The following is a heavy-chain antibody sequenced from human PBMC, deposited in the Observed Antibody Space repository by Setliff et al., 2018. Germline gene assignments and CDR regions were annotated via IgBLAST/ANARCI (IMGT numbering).Heavy chain of an antibody. CDR2: SKYRGNT. CDR3: ARNKADDKSGADTFDM. CDR1: GGSFSDYY. Sequence: SETLSLTCAVYGGSFSDYYWSWFRQSPGKGLEWIGESKYRGNTNYNAPLKSRVTISVDTSKNQLSLKLSSVTAADTAVYYCARNKADDKSGADTFDMWGQGTMVTVSS. D-gene: IGHD3-22*01. J-gene: IGHJ3*02. V-gene: IGHV4-34*01.